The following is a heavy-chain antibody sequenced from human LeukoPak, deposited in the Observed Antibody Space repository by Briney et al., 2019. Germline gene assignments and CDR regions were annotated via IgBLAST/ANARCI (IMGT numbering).Heavy chain of an antibody. CDR1: GLTFSSSW. CDR3: ARDRSGSPY. CDR2: ISCSSSYT. V-gene: IGHV3-21*05. J-gene: IGHJ4*02. D-gene: IGHD6-19*01. Sequence: GGSLRLSCAVSGLTFSSSWMDWVRQAPGKGLEWVSYISCSSSYTNYADSVKGRFTISRDNAKNSLYLQMNSLRAEDTAVYYCARDRSGSPYWGQGTLVTVSS.